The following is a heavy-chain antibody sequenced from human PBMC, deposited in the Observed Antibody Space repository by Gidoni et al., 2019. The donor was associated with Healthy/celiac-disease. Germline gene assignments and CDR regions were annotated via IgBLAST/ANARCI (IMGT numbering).Heavy chain of an antibody. D-gene: IGHD3-10*01. CDR3: ARDRGGGYPSDY. CDR1: GFTFSSYG. CDR2: IWYDGSNK. J-gene: IGHJ4*02. V-gene: IGHV3-33*01. Sequence: QVQLMESGGGVVQPGRSLRLSCAASGFTFSSYGMHWVRQAPGKGLEWVAVIWYDGSNKYYADSVKGRFTISRDNSKNTLYLQMNSLRAEVTAVYYCARDRGGGYPSDYWGQGTLVTVSS.